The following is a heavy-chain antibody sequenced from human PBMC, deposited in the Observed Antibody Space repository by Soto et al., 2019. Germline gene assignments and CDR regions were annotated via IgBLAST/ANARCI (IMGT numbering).Heavy chain of an antibody. J-gene: IGHJ3*02. CDR3: ARDSSGAYALAKHAFDI. V-gene: IGHV3-30-3*01. CDR1: GFTFSSYA. Sequence: QVQLVESGGGVVQPGRSLRLSCAASGFTFSSYAMHWVRQAPGKGLEWVAVISDDGSNKYYADSVKGRFTISRDNSKNTLYLQMNSLRAEDTAVYYCARDSSGAYALAKHAFDIWGRGTMVAVSS. CDR2: ISDDGSNK. D-gene: IGHD6-19*01.